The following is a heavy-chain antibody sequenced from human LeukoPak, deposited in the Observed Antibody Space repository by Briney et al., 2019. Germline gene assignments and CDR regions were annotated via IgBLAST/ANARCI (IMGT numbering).Heavy chain of an antibody. CDR3: AREYGDPRQRYFDY. D-gene: IGHD4-17*01. CDR2: ISSSGSTT. CDR1: GFTFSSYG. J-gene: IGHJ4*02. V-gene: IGHV3-48*03. Sequence: GGSLRLSGAASGFTFSSYGMNWVRQAPGKGLEGVSYISSSGSTTYYADSVKGRFTISRDNAKNPLYLQMNSLTAEDTAVYYCAREYGDPRQRYFDYWGQGTLVTVSS.